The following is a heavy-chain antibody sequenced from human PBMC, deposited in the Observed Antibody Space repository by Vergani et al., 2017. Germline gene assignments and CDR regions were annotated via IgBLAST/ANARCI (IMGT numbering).Heavy chain of an antibody. Sequence: QVQLVQSGSELKKPGASVKVSCKASGYTFTSYAMNWVRQAPGQGLEWMGWINTNPGNPTYAQGFTGRFVFSLDTSVSTAYLQISSLKAEDTAVYYCARDIFLLGLGKYCSSTSCYSMDVWGKGTTVTVSS. CDR1: GYTFTSYA. V-gene: IGHV7-4-1*02. CDR3: ARDIFLLGLGKYCSSTSCYSMDV. J-gene: IGHJ6*04. D-gene: IGHD2-2*01. CDR2: INTNPGNP.